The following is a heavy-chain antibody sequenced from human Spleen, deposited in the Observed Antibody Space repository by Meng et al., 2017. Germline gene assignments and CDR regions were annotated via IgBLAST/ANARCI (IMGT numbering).Heavy chain of an antibody. CDR2: IYYSGST. Sequence: SETLSLTCTVSGGSISSYYCSWIRQPPGKGLEWIGYIYYSGSTNYNPSLKSRVTISVDTSKNQFSLKLSSVTAADTAVYYCARGGFGDPTSFDYWGQGMLVTVSS. J-gene: IGHJ4*02. V-gene: IGHV4-59*12. CDR3: ARGGFGDPTSFDY. CDR1: GGSISSYY. D-gene: IGHD3-10*01.